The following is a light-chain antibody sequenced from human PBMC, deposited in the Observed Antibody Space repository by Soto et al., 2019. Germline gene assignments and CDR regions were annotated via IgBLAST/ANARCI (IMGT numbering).Light chain of an antibody. J-gene: IGKJ2*01. V-gene: IGKV1-8*01. CDR1: QGISSY. CDR2: AAS. Sequence: AIRMTQSPSSFSASTGDRVTITCRASQGISSYLAWYQQKPGKAPKLLIYAASTLQSGVPSRFSGSGSGTDFTLTSSCLHSDDFATYYCQHYYSYPRFTFGQGTKLEIK. CDR3: QHYYSYPRFT.